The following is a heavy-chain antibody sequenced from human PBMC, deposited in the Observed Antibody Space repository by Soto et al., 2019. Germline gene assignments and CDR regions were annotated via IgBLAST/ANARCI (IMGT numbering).Heavy chain of an antibody. CDR3: AKGQRYFDWFDP. CDR2: ISGSGGGT. Sequence: GGSLRLSCAAFGITLSNSAMSWVRQAPGKGLEWVSAISGSGGGTYYADSVKGRFTISRDNSKNTLYLQMNSLRAEDTAVYYCAKGQRYFDWFDPWGQGTLVTVSS. J-gene: IGHJ5*02. D-gene: IGHD3-9*01. CDR1: GITLSNSA. V-gene: IGHV3-23*01.